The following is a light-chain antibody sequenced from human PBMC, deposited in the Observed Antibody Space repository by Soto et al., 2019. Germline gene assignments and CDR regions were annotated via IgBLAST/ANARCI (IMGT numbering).Light chain of an antibody. J-gene: IGKJ2*01. Sequence: EIMLTQSPGTLSLSPGERATLSCRASQSVASSYLGWYQQKPGQAPRLLIYATSSRATGIPDRFSGSGSGTDFTLTISRLEPEDFAVYYCQQYVSSSYTFGQGTKLESK. V-gene: IGKV3-20*01. CDR1: QSVASSY. CDR3: QQYVSSSYT. CDR2: ATS.